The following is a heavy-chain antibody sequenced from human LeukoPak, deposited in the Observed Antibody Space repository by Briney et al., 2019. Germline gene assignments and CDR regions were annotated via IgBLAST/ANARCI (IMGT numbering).Heavy chain of an antibody. Sequence: SETPSLTCTVSGGSISSYYWSWIRQPPGKGLEWIGYIYYSGSTNYNPSLKSRVTISVDTSKNQFSLKLSSVTAADTAVYYCARGPHRGWLQPPNYYYYYGMDVWGQGTTVTVSS. CDR1: GGSISSYY. CDR2: IYYSGST. CDR3: ARGPHRGWLQPPNYYYYYGMDV. J-gene: IGHJ6*02. D-gene: IGHD5-24*01. V-gene: IGHV4-59*01.